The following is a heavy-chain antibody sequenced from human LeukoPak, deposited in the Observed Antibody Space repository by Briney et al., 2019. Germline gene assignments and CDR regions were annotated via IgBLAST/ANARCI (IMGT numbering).Heavy chain of an antibody. V-gene: IGHV3-23*01. Sequence: GGSLRLSCAASGFPFSNYAMSWVRQAPGKGLEWVSVISGSGGSTYYADSVKGRFTISRDNSKNTLYLQMNSLRAEDTAVYYCAKAHQLLFVRYFDYWGQGTLVTVSS. D-gene: IGHD2-2*01. CDR1: GFPFSNYA. J-gene: IGHJ4*02. CDR2: ISGSGGST. CDR3: AKAHQLLFVRYFDY.